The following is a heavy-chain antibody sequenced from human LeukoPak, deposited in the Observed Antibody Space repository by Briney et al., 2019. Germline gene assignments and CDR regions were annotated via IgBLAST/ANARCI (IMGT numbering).Heavy chain of an antibody. CDR3: ARDLRFGELYY. CDR2: ISAYNGNT. V-gene: IGHV1-18*01. CDR1: GYTFTSYG. J-gene: IGHJ4*02. D-gene: IGHD3-10*01. Sequence: GASVTASCKASGYTFTSYGISWVRQAPGQGLEWMGWISAYNGNTNYAQKLQGRVTMTTDTSTSTAYMELRSLRSDDTAVYYCARDLRFGELYYWGQGTLVTVSS.